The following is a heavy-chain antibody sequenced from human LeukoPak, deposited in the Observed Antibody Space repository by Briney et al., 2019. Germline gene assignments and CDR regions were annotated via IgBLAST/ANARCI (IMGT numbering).Heavy chain of an antibody. Sequence: SETLSLTCTVSGGSISSYYWSWIRQPPGKGLEWIGYIYYSGSTNYNPSLKSRVTISVDTSKNQFSLKLSSVTAADTAVYYCARGTITIFGVLSWGQGTLVTVSS. CDR3: ARGTITIFGVLS. D-gene: IGHD3-3*01. CDR1: GGSISSYY. CDR2: IYYSGST. J-gene: IGHJ4*02. V-gene: IGHV4-59*08.